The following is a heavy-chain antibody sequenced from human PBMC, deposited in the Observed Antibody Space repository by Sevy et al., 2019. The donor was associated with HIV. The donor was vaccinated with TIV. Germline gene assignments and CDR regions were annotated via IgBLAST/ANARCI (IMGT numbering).Heavy chain of an antibody. Sequence: ASVKVSCKASGYSFTYSAMQWVRQAPGQGLEWMGWINAGNANTKYSQKFKGRVTITRDTSARTAYLELSSLRPEDTAVYYCAKDAGGGNSYFDYWGQGTLVTVSS. J-gene: IGHJ4*02. V-gene: IGHV1-3*01. CDR1: GYSFTYSA. D-gene: IGHD2-21*01. CDR2: INAGNANT. CDR3: AKDAGGGNSYFDY.